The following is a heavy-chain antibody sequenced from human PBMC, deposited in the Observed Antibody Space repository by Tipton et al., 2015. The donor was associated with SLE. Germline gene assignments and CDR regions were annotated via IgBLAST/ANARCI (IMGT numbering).Heavy chain of an antibody. V-gene: IGHV4-34*01. Sequence: TLSLTCAVYGGSFSGYYWSWIRQPPGKGLEWIGEINHSGSTNYNPSLKSRVTISVDTAKNQFSRKLSSVPAADTAVYYCATGYDFQTGWFQHWGQGTLVTVSS. CDR2: INHSGST. D-gene: IGHD5-12*01. CDR3: ATGYDFQTGWFQH. CDR1: GGSFSGYY. J-gene: IGHJ1*01.